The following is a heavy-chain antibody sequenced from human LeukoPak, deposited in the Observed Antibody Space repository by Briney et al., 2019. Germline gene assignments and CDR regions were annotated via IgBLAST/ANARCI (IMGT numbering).Heavy chain of an antibody. CDR1: GFTVSSNY. J-gene: IGHJ4*02. D-gene: IGHD3-10*01. V-gene: IGHV3-53*05. Sequence: GGSLRLSCAASGFTVSSNYMSWVRQAPGKGLEWVSVIYSGGSTYYADSVKGRFTISRDNSKSTLYLQMNSLRAEDTAVFYCAKDDRATWYFDYWGQGTLVTVSS. CDR2: IYSGGST. CDR3: AKDDRATWYFDY.